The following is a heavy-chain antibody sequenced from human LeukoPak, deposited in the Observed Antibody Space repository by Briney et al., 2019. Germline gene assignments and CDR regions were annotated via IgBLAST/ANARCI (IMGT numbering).Heavy chain of an antibody. D-gene: IGHD1-26*01. Sequence: GGSLRLSCAASGFTFSSYGMHWVRQAPGKGLEWVAFIRYDGSNKYYADSVKGRFTISRDNSKNTLYLQMNSLRAEDTAVYYCASPGQWGLLRFDYWGQGTLVTVSS. V-gene: IGHV3-30*02. CDR2: IRYDGSNK. CDR3: ASPGQWGLLRFDY. CDR1: GFTFSSYG. J-gene: IGHJ4*02.